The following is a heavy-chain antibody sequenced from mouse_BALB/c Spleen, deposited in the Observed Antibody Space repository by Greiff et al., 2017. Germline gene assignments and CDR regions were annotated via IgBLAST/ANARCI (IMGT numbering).Heavy chain of an antibody. CDR3: ARYSITTVVATENAMDY. V-gene: IGHV5-17*02. CDR1: GFTFSSFG. Sequence: EVKLQESGGGLVQPGGSRKLSCAASGFTFSSFGMHWVRQAPEKGLEWVAYISSGSSTIYYADTVKGRFTISRDNPKNTLFLQMTSLRSEDTAMYYCARYSITTVVATENAMDYWGQGTSVTVSS. D-gene: IGHD1-1*01. J-gene: IGHJ4*01. CDR2: ISSGSSTI.